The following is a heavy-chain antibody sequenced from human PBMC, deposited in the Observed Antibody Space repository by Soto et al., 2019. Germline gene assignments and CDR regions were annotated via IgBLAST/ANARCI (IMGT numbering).Heavy chain of an antibody. CDR3: AKASYGDVGLYFLEY. CDR1: GFSFSNYG. CDR2: IWFDGRNQ. V-gene: IGHV3-33*06. Sequence: QVQLVESGGGVVQPGRSLRLSCAASGFSFSNYGMHWVRQAPGKGLEWVAVIWFDGRNQYYADSVKGRFTISRDNSRNTLYLQMSSLRAEDTALYYCAKASYGDVGLYFLEYWGQGTLVTVSS. J-gene: IGHJ4*02. D-gene: IGHD5-18*01.